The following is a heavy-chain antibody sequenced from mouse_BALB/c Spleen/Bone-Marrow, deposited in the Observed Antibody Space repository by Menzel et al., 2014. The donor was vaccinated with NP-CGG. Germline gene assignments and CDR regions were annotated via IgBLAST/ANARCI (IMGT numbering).Heavy chain of an antibody. CDR3: ARYYYGSSFDY. D-gene: IGHD1-1*01. V-gene: IGHV2-2*02. J-gene: IGHJ2*01. Sequence: QVQLQQSGPGLVQPSQSLSITCTVSGFSLTSYGVHWVRQSPGKGLEWLGVIWSGGSTDYNAAFISRLSISKDNSKSQVFFKMNSQQANDTAIYYCARYYYGSSFDYWGQGTTLTVSS. CDR2: IWSGGST. CDR1: GFSLTSYG.